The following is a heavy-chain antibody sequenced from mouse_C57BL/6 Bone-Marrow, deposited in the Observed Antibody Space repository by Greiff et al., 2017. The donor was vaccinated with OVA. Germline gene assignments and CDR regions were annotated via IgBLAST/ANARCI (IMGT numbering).Heavy chain of an antibody. D-gene: IGHD1-1*01. Sequence: QVQLKQPGAELVKPGASVKLSCKASGYTFTSYWMQWVKQRPGQGLEWIGEIDPSDSYTNYNQKFKGKATLTVDTSSSTAYMQLSSLTSEDSAVYYCARENYYGSLYYAMDYWGQGTSVTVSS. V-gene: IGHV1-50*01. J-gene: IGHJ4*01. CDR3: ARENYYGSLYYAMDY. CDR2: IDPSDSYT. CDR1: GYTFTSYW.